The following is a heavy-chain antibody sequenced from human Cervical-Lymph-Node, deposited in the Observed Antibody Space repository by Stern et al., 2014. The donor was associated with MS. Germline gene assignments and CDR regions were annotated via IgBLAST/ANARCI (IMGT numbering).Heavy chain of an antibody. J-gene: IGHJ6*02. CDR3: ARAFCTGGVCYSFPFYGMDV. D-gene: IGHD2-8*02. V-gene: IGHV3-20*01. CDR1: GFLFDDYG. Sequence: EVQLVESGGGVVRPGGSLRLSCAASGFLFDDYGLSWVRQVPGKGPAWVSAFNYNGGSTDYAASVKGRFTISRDNAKKSLYLRMNSLRVEDTAVYHCARAFCTGGVCYSFPFYGMDVWGQGTTVTVSS. CDR2: FNYNGGST.